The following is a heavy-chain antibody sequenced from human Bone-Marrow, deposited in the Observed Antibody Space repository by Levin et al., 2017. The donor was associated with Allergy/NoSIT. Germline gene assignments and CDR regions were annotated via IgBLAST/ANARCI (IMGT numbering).Heavy chain of an antibody. D-gene: IGHD2-2*01. J-gene: IGHJ6*02. CDR2: LSSDGSHK. CDR1: EVTFRSYT. CDR3: AREGIVVVPPNSKYYGMDV. V-gene: IGHV3-30*03. Sequence: GGSLRLSCVDSEVTFRSYTMHWVRQAPGKGLEWVAVLSSDGSHKVYADSVRGRFTISRDNSQNTLYLQMNSVRADDTAVYYCAREGIVVVPPNSKYYGMDVWGQGTTVTVSS.